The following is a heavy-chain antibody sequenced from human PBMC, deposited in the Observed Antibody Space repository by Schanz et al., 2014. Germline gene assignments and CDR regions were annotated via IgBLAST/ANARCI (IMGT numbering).Heavy chain of an antibody. V-gene: IGHV1-2*04. D-gene: IGHD3-10*01. Sequence: VKVSCKASGYTFTGYYMHWVRQAPGPGLEWMGWINPNSGVTNYAQNFQGCVTMTRDTYISTAYMELSRLRYDDTALYYCARGALLLWFGEFSSSGSYGDEWSEGTLNTV. CDR2: INPNSGVT. J-gene: IGHJ4*02. CDR1: GYTFTGYY. CDR3: ARGALLLWFGEFSSSGSYGDE.